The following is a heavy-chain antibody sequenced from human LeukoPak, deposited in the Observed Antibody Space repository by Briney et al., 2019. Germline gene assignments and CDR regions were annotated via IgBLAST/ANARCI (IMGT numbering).Heavy chain of an antibody. D-gene: IGHD2-15*01. CDR3: ARLVRVALYYFDY. CDR2: IYYSGST. CDR1: GGSISSSSYY. J-gene: IGHJ4*02. V-gene: IGHV4-39*01. Sequence: MSSETLSLTCTVSGGSISSSSYYWGWIRQPPGKGLEWSGSIYYSGSTYYNPSLKSRVTISVDTSKNQFSLKLSSVTAADTAVYYCARLVRVALYYFDYWGQGTLVTVSS.